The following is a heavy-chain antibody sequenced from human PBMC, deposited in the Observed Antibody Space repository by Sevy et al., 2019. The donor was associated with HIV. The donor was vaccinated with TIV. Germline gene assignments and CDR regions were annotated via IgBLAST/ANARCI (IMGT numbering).Heavy chain of an antibody. Sequence: GGSLRLSCAASGFTFSSYSMNWVRQAPGKGLEWVSSISSSSSYIYYADSVKGRFTISRDNAKNSLYLQMNSLRAEDTAVYYCARDVGSSWCSPSDYWGQGTLVTVSS. J-gene: IGHJ4*02. V-gene: IGHV3-21*04. D-gene: IGHD6-13*01. CDR3: ARDVGSSWCSPSDY. CDR1: GFTFSSYS. CDR2: ISSSSSYI.